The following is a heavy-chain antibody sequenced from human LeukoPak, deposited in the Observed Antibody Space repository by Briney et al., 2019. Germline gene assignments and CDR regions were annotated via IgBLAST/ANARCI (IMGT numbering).Heavy chain of an antibody. CDR1: GFTVSSNY. J-gene: IGHJ5*02. CDR3: ARGADTGYSSDS. D-gene: IGHD6-19*01. CDR2: ISSSGSTI. Sequence: PGGSLRLSCAASGFTVSSNYMSWVRQAPGKGLEWVSYISSSGSTIYYADSVKGRFTISRDNAKNSLYLQMSSLRAEDTAVYYCARGADTGYSSDSWGQGTLVTVSS. V-gene: IGHV3-11*04.